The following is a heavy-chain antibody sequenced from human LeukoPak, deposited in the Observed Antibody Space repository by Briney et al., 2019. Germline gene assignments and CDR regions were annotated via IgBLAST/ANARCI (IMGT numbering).Heavy chain of an antibody. CDR3: AGEYGLDAFDI. J-gene: IGHJ3*02. V-gene: IGHV1-46*01. D-gene: IGHD3/OR15-3a*01. CDR2: INPSGGST. CDR1: GYTFTSYY. Sequence: ASVKVSCKASGYTFTSYYMHWVRQAPGQGLEWMGIINPSGGSTSYAQKFQGRVTMTRDTSTSTVYMELSSLRSEDTAVYYCAGEYGLDAFDIWGQGTMVTVSS.